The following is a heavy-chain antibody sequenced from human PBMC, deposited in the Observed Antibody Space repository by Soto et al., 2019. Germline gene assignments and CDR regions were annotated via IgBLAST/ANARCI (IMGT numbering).Heavy chain of an antibody. D-gene: IGHD2-15*01. CDR2: FFWDGDK. Sequence: QITLRESGPTLVKPTQTLTLTCTFSGFSLNTNGVGVGWMRQPPGEALEWLALFFWDGDKRYSPSLKSRLTITKDTSQNQVFLIMTNTDPVDTATYYCVHSLRRYNCRVGNCYRFDVWGQGTPVTVSP. CDR3: VHSLRRYNCRVGNCYRFDV. CDR1: GFSLNTNGVG. V-gene: IGHV2-5*02. J-gene: IGHJ5*02.